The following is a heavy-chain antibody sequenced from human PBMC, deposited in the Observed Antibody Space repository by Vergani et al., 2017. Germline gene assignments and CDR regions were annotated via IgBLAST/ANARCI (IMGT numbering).Heavy chain of an antibody. CDR2: IKQDGSEK. D-gene: IGHD1-26*01. J-gene: IGHJ4*02. V-gene: IGHV3-7*01. CDR3: ARATXGGSYYNWGPYFDY. CDR1: GFTFSSYW. Sequence: EVQLVESGGGLVQPGGSLRLSCAASGFTFSSYWMSWVRQAPGKGLEWVANIKQDGSEKYYVDSVKGRFTISRDNAKNSLYLQMNSLRAEDTAVYYCARATXGGSYYNWGPYFDYWGQGTLVTVSS.